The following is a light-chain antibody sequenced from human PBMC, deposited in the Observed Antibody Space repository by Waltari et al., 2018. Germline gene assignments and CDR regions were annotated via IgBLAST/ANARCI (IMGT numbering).Light chain of an antibody. CDR3: CSYAGSFVV. CDR2: DVS. V-gene: IGLV2-11*01. CDR1: SSDVGAYNY. J-gene: IGLJ2*01. Sequence: QSALTQPRPVSGSPGQSVTISCTGTSSDVGAYNYVSWYQQPPGKAPKLIIYDVSKRPSGVPDRFSGSKSGNTASLTISGLQAEDEADYYCCSYAGSFVVFGGGTKLTVL.